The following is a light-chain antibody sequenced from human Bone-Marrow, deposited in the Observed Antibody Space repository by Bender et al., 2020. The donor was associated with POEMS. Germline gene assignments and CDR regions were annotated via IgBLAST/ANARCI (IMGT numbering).Light chain of an antibody. CDR2: EVS. CDR1: STDVGDYKS. Sequence: QSALTQPASVSGSPGQSITISCTGISTDVGDYKSVSWVSWYQQYPGKAPKLLIYEVSNRPSGVSNRFSAYKSAHTASLTISGLQAADEADYFCSSYTTPVAVFGGGTKLTVL. V-gene: IGLV2-14*01. CDR3: SSYTTPVAV. J-gene: IGLJ2*01.